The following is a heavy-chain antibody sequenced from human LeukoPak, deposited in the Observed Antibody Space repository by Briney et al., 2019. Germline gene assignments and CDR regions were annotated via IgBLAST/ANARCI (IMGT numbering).Heavy chain of an antibody. CDR1: GFTFSTYG. CDR3: AKSGFGVVTHY. Sequence: PGGSLRLPCAPSGFTFSTYGMHWVRQAPGKGLEWVAFIRYVGSNNYYPASVKDRFTISRDNSKNTLYLQMNSLRAEDTAVYYCAKSGFGVVTHYWGQGTLVTVSS. D-gene: IGHD3-3*01. CDR2: IRYVGSNN. V-gene: IGHV3-30*02. J-gene: IGHJ4*02.